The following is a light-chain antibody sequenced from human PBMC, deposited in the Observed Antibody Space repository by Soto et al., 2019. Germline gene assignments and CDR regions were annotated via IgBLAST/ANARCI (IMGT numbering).Light chain of an antibody. J-gene: IGLJ1*01. CDR2: EVY. Sequence: QSVLTQPPSASGSPGQSVTISCTGTSSDVGGYNYVSWYQHHPGKAPKLIIYEVYKRPSGVPDRFSGSKSGNPAALTVSGLQAEDEADYYCSSYVGTNSYVFGTGTKLTVL. CDR3: SSYVGTNSYV. V-gene: IGLV2-8*01. CDR1: SSDVGGYNY.